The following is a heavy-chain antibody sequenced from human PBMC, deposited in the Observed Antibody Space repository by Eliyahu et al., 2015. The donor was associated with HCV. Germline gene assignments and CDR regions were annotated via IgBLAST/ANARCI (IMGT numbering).Heavy chain of an antibody. V-gene: IGHV4-39*01. CDR1: GXSXXSXSYY. CDR2: IYYXGST. Sequence: QLQLQESGPGLVKPSETLSLTCTVSGXSXXSXSYYWGWIRQPPGKGXEWIGSIYYXGSTYYNPSLKSRVTISVDTSKNQFSLKLSSVTAADTAVYYCARRLHWYGDYAVGWFDPWGQGTLVTVSS. D-gene: IGHD4-17*01. J-gene: IGHJ5*02. CDR3: ARRLHWYGDYAVGWFDP.